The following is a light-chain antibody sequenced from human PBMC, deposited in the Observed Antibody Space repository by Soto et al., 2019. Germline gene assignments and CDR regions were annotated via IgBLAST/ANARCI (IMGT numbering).Light chain of an antibody. J-gene: IGKJ1*01. V-gene: IGKV3-11*01. Sequence: EIVLTQSPATLSLSPGERNTLSCRASQSVSSYLAWYQQKPGQAPRLLIYDASNRATGIPARFSGSGSGTDFTLTISSLEPEDFAVYYCQQRSNWPPLTFGQGTKVDIK. CDR2: DAS. CDR1: QSVSSY. CDR3: QQRSNWPPLT.